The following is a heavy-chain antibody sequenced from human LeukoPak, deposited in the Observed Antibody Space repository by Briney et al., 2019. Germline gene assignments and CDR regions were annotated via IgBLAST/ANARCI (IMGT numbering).Heavy chain of an antibody. D-gene: IGHD1-26*01. CDR1: NGSIDSIAYY. Sequence: SGTLSLICNVSNGSIDSIAYYWAWIRQSPGKGLEWIGSIYYRGSTYYSPSLKSRVTISVDTSKNQFPLRLSSVTAADTAVYYCARHRTGSYPVGFDPWGQGTLVTVSS. CDR2: IYYRGST. V-gene: IGHV4-39*01. J-gene: IGHJ5*02. CDR3: ARHRTGSYPVGFDP.